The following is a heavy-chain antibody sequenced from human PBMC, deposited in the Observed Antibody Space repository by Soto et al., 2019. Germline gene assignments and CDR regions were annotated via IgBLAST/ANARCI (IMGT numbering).Heavy chain of an antibody. J-gene: IGHJ5*02. CDR3: ARGRYYYDSSGYYGFDP. V-gene: IGHV1-46*01. Sequence: ASVKVSCKASGYTFTSYYMHWVRQAPGQGLEWMGIINPSGGSTSYAQKFQGRVTMTRDTSTSTVYMELSSLRSEDTAVYYCARGRYYYDSSGYYGFDPWGQRTPVTVSS. D-gene: IGHD3-22*01. CDR2: INPSGGST. CDR1: GYTFTSYY.